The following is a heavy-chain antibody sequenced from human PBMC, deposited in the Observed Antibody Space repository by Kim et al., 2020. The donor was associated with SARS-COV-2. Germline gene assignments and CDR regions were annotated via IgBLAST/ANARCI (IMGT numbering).Heavy chain of an antibody. CDR2: ISYDGSNK. Sequence: GGSLRLSCAASGFTFSSYGMHWVRQAPGKGLEWVAIISYDGSNKYYADSVKGRFSISRDNSKNTLYLQMNSLRAEDTAVYYCAKGLGYSYGTDYWGQGTL. J-gene: IGHJ4*02. CDR1: GFTFSSYG. V-gene: IGHV3-30*18. CDR3: AKGLGYSYGTDY. D-gene: IGHD5-18*01.